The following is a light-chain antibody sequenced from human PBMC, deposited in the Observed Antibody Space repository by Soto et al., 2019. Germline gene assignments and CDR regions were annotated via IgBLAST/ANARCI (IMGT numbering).Light chain of an antibody. J-gene: IGLJ1*01. Sequence: QSALTQPASVSGSPGQSITISCTGTSSDVGSYDYVSWYQQHPGKAPKLMIYEVSNRPSGVSNRFSGSKSSNTAFLTISGLQAEDEADYYCSSYTSSGTYVFGTGTKVTVL. CDR2: EVS. V-gene: IGLV2-14*01. CDR3: SSYTSSGTYV. CDR1: SSDVGSYDY.